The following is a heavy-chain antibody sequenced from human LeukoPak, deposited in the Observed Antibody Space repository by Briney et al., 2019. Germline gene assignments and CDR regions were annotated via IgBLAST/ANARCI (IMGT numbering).Heavy chain of an antibody. J-gene: IGHJ4*02. CDR3: ARVNSGYDSGHFDY. V-gene: IGHV1-69*01. D-gene: IGHD5-12*01. CDR1: GGTFSSYA. Sequence: SVKVSCKASGGTFSSYAISWVRQAPGQGLEWMGGIIPIFGTANYAQKFQGRVTITADESTSTAYMELSSLRSEDTAVYYCARVNSGYDSGHFDYWGQGTLVTVSS. CDR2: IIPIFGTA.